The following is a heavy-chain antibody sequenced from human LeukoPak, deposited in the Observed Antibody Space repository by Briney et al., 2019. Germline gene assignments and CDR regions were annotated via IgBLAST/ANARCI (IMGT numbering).Heavy chain of an antibody. Sequence: SVKVSCXASGGTFSSYAISWVRQAPGQGLEWMGGIIPIFGTASYAQKFQGRVTITTDESTSTAYMELSSLRSEDTAVYYCARAPKNYYDSSGSLDYWGQGTLVTVSS. D-gene: IGHD3-22*01. J-gene: IGHJ4*02. CDR3: ARAPKNYYDSSGSLDY. V-gene: IGHV1-69*05. CDR2: IIPIFGTA. CDR1: GGTFSSYA.